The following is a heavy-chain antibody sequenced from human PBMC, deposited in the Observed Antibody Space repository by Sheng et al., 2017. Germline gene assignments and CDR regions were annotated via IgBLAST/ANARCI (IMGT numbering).Heavy chain of an antibody. CDR2: IWYDGSNK. V-gene: IGHV3-33*01. CDR1: GFTFSSYG. D-gene: IGHD5-18*01. CDR3: ASGGDTAMSLQYYFDY. Sequence: QVQLVESGGGVVQPGRSLRLSCAASGFTFSSYGMHWVRQAPGKGLEWVAVIWYDGSNKYYADSVKGRFTISRDNSKNTLYLQMNSLRAEDTAVYYCASGGDTAMSLQYYFDYWGQERWSPSPQ. J-gene: IGHJ4*01.